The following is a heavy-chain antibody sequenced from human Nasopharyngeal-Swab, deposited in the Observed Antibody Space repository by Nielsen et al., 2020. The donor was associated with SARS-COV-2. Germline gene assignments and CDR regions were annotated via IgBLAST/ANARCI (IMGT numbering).Heavy chain of an antibody. CDR3: ARDAPAHYGAFY. CDR2: IAHDASNE. Sequence: GGPLRLSCAASGFTFSSCGMHWVRQAPGKGLEWVAFIAHDASNEYYGDSVKGRFSISRDSSKNTLYLQMDSLRGEDTAVYYCARDAPAHYGAFYWGRGTLVTVSS. D-gene: IGHD4-17*01. CDR1: GFTFSSCG. V-gene: IGHV3-30*03. J-gene: IGHJ4*02.